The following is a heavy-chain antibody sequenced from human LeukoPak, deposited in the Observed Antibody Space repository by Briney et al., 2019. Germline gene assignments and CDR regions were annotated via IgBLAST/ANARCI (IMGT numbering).Heavy chain of an antibody. CDR1: GYTFTGYY. CDR3: ARALMGVVVPAAIFDY. D-gene: IGHD2-2*01. V-gene: IGHV1-2*02. CDR2: INPSSGGT. J-gene: IGHJ4*02. Sequence: ASVKVSXKASGYTFTGYYMHWVRQAPGQGLEWMGWINPSSGGTNYAQKFQGRVTMTRDTSISTAYMELSRLRSDDTAVYYCARALMGVVVPAAIFDYWGQGTLVTVSS.